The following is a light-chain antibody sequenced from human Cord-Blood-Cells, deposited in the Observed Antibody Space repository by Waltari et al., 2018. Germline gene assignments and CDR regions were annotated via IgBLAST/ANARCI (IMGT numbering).Light chain of an antibody. CDR1: QSVSSY. Sequence: EIVLTQSPATLSLSPGERATLSCRASQSVSSYLAWYQPKPGQAPRLLIYDASTRATGIPARFSGSGSGTDFTLAISSLEPEDFAVYYCQQRSNWPFTVGPGTKVDIK. CDR3: QQRSNWPFT. V-gene: IGKV3-11*01. J-gene: IGKJ3*01. CDR2: DAS.